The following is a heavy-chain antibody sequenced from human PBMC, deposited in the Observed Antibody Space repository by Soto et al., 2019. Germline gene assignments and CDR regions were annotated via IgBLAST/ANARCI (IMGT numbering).Heavy chain of an antibody. D-gene: IGHD6-13*01. CDR2: INHSGST. CDR1: GGSFSGYY. CDR3: ARGSGGYSSSWYLIMDV. Sequence: QVQLQQWGAGLLKPSETLSLTCAVYGGSFSGYYWSWIRQPPGKGLEWIGEINHSGSTNYNPSLKSRVTISVDTSKNQFSLKLSSVTAADTAVYYCARGSGGYSSSWYLIMDVWGQGTTVTVSS. V-gene: IGHV4-34*01. J-gene: IGHJ6*02.